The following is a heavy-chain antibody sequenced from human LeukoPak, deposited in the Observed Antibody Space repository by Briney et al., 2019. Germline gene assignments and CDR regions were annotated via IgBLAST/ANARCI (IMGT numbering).Heavy chain of an antibody. Sequence: GGSLRLSCAASGFTFNSYWMNWVRRAPGKGLEWVANIKQDGSEKYYVDSVKGRFTISRDNAENSLYLQMNSLRAEDTAVYYCATSRTFDYWGQGTLVTVSS. CDR3: ATSRTFDY. CDR1: GFTFNSYW. D-gene: IGHD1-7*01. J-gene: IGHJ4*02. CDR2: IKQDGSEK. V-gene: IGHV3-7*01.